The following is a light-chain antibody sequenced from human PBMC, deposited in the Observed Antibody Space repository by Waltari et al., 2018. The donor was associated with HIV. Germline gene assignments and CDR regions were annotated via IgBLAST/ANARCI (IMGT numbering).Light chain of an antibody. CDR2: DDN. CDR1: SSNIGSQT. CDR3: AAWDDSLIGRV. J-gene: IGLJ3*02. V-gene: IGLV1-44*01. Sequence: QSVVTQPPSASGTPGQRVTISCSGSSSNIGSQTVSWYQHLPGTAPKRLIYDDNKRPSGVPDRFSASKSGTSASLAISGLQSDDEADYYCAAWDDSLIGRVFGGGTKLTVL.